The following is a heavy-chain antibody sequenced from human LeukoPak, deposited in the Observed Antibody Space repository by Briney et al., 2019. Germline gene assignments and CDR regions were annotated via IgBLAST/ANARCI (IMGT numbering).Heavy chain of an antibody. CDR1: GYTFTNYD. D-gene: IGHD5-24*01. CDR3: ARGQRRENWFDP. Sequence: GASVKVSCKASGYTFTNYDINWVRQATGQGLEWMGWMNPNSGNTGYAQKFQGRVTMTRNTSISTAFMELSSLRSEDTAVYYCARGQRRENWFDPWGQGTLVTVSS. J-gene: IGHJ5*02. V-gene: IGHV1-8*01. CDR2: MNPNSGNT.